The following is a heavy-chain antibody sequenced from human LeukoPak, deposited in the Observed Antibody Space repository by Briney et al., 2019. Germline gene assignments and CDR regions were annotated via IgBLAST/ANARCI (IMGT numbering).Heavy chain of an antibody. J-gene: IGHJ4*02. CDR1: GGSISSYY. Sequence: TTSETLSLTCTVSGGSISSYYWSWIRQPPGKGLEWIGYIYYSGSTNYNPSLKSRVTISVDTSKNQFSLKLSSVTAADTAVYYCARAVGAHFDYWGQGTLVTVSS. D-gene: IGHD1-26*01. CDR3: ARAVGAHFDY. CDR2: IYYSGST. V-gene: IGHV4-59*01.